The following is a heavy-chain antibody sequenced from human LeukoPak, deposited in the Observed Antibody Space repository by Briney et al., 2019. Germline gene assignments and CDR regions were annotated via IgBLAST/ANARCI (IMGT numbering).Heavy chain of an antibody. Sequence: ASVKVSCKASGYTFTSYGISWVRQAPGQGLEWMGWISAYNGNTNYAQKLQGRVTMTTDTSTSTAYMELRSLRSDDTAVYYCARDLGWDLPSIGGEDAFDIWGQGTMVTVSS. V-gene: IGHV1-18*01. J-gene: IGHJ3*02. CDR2: ISAYNGNT. CDR3: ARDLGWDLPSIGGEDAFDI. D-gene: IGHD3-3*01. CDR1: GYTFTSYG.